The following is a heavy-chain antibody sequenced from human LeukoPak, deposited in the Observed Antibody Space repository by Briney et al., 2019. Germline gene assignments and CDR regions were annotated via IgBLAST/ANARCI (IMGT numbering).Heavy chain of an antibody. CDR3: ARPVGSGSYYMYYYYYMDV. Sequence: SQTLSLTCAISGDSVSSNSAAWNWIRQSPSRGLEWLGRTYYRSKWYNDYAVSVKSRITINPDTSKNQFSLQLNSVTPEDTAVYYCARPVGSGSYYMYYYYYMDVWGKGTTVTISS. J-gene: IGHJ6*03. CDR2: TYYRSKWYN. CDR1: GDSVSSNSAA. D-gene: IGHD3-10*01. V-gene: IGHV6-1*01.